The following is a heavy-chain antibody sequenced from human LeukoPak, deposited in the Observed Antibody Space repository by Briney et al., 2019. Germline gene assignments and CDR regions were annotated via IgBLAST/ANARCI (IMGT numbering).Heavy chain of an antibody. J-gene: IGHJ4*02. V-gene: IGHV1-2*02. CDR1: GYTFTGYY. D-gene: IGHD6-13*01. Sequence: GASVKVSCKASGYTFTGYYMHWVRQAPGQGLEWMGWINPNSGGTNYAQKFQGRVTMTRDTSISTAYMELSRLRSDDTAVYYCARDSMGDGSWFKNDYWGQGTLVTVSS. CDR3: ARDSMGDGSWFKNDY. CDR2: INPNSGGT.